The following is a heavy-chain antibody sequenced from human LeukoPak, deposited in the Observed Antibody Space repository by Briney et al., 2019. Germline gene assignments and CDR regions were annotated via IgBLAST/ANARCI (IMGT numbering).Heavy chain of an antibody. CDR1: GYTFTSYG. CDR3: ARGGYSSSWSTGNWFDP. J-gene: IGHJ5*02. V-gene: IGHV1-18*01. CDR2: ISADNGNT. Sequence: ASVKVSCKASGYTFTSYGVSWVRQAPGQGLEWMGWISADNGNTNYAQKLQGRVTITRNTSISTAYMELSSLRSEDTAVYYCARGGYSSSWSTGNWFDPWGQGTLVTVSS. D-gene: IGHD6-13*01.